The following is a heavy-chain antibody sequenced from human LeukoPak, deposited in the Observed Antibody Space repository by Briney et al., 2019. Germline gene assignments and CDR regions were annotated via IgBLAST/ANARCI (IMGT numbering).Heavy chain of an antibody. Sequence: PGGSLRLSCAAAGFTFSSYGMHWVRQAPGKGLEWVAFIRYDGSNKYYADSGKGRFTPSRDNSKNRLYLQMNSLRAEDTAVYYCAKPRYQLPIFDYWGRGTLVTVSS. J-gene: IGHJ4*02. CDR1: GFTFSSYG. V-gene: IGHV3-30*02. CDR3: AKPRYQLPIFDY. D-gene: IGHD2-2*01. CDR2: IRYDGSNK.